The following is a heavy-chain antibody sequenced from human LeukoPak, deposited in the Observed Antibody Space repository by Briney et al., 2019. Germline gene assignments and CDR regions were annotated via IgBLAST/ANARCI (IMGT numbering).Heavy chain of an antibody. J-gene: IGHJ3*02. V-gene: IGHV4-61*01. Sequence: SETLSLTCTVSGGSVSSGSYYWSWIRQPPGKGLEWIGYIYYSGSTNYNPSLKSRVTISVDTSKNQFSLKLSSVTAADTAVYYCARPPAKQPVLFDAFDIWGQGTMVTVSS. CDR2: IYYSGST. CDR3: ARPPAKQPVLFDAFDI. CDR1: GGSVSSGSYY. D-gene: IGHD6-13*01.